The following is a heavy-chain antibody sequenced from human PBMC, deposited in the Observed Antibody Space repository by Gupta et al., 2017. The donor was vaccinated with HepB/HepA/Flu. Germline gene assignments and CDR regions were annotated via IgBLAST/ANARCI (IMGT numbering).Heavy chain of an antibody. Sequence: QVQLVESGGRVVQPGRSLRLSCAASGFTFRSYGMHWVRQAPGKGLEWVAVIWYDGTNEDYGDSVKGRFIVSRDNSRNMLYLQMNSLRVEDTAVYYCARTSPPFYQSSTGADFDFWGRGTLVTVSS. CDR3: ARTSPPFYQSSTGADFDF. V-gene: IGHV3-33*01. CDR2: IWYDGTNE. J-gene: IGHJ4*02. CDR1: GFTFRSYG. D-gene: IGHD2-8*02.